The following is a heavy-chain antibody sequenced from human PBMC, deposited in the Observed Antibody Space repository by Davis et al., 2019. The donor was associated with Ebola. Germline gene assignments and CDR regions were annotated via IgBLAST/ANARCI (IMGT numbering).Heavy chain of an antibody. V-gene: IGHV3-7*01. CDR2: IKQDGSEK. D-gene: IGHD3/OR15-3a*01. J-gene: IGHJ4*02. CDR1: GFTFSSYW. Sequence: GESLKISCAASGFTFSSYWMHWVRQAPGKGLEWVANIKQDGSEKYYADSVKGRFTISRDNAKNSLYLQMNSLRAEDTAVYYCARWTGLDYWGQGTLVTVSS. CDR3: ARWTGLDY.